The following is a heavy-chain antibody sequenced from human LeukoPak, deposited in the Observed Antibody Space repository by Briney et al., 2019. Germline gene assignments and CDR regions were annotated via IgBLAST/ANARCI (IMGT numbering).Heavy chain of an antibody. CDR1: GGSISSYY. CDR3: ARGSVAASGLLYNWFDP. D-gene: IGHD6-25*01. Sequence: PSETLSLTCTVSGGSISSYYWSWIRQPAGKGLEWIGRIHTSGSTNYNPSLKSRVTMSVDTSKNQFSLKVTSATAADTAVYYCARGSVAASGLLYNWFDPWGQGTLVTVSS. J-gene: IGHJ5*02. CDR2: IHTSGST. V-gene: IGHV4-4*07.